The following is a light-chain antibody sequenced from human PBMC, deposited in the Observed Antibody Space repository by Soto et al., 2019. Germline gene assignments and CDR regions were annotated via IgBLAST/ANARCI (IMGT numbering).Light chain of an antibody. V-gene: IGKV3-20*01. Sequence: EIVLTQSPATLSSSPGERATLSCRASQTVNSRLAWYQHKPGQAPRLLIFGASTRITGIPDRFSGSGSGTDFTPTISRLETEDVAVYYCQPYGSSPWPVGQGTKWDIK. CDR3: QPYGSSPWP. CDR1: QTVNSR. CDR2: GAS. J-gene: IGKJ1*01.